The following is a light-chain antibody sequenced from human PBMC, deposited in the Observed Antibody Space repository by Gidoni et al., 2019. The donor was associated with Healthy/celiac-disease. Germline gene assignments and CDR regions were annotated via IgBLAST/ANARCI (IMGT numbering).Light chain of an antibody. V-gene: IGKV3-20*01. Sequence: EIGLTQSPGPLSLSPGERATLSCRASQSVSSSYLAWYQQKPGQAPRLLIYGASSRATGIPDRFSGSGSGTDFTLTISRLEPEDFAVYYCQHPWTFGQGTKVEIK. CDR2: GAS. CDR3: QHPWT. CDR1: QSVSSSY. J-gene: IGKJ1*01.